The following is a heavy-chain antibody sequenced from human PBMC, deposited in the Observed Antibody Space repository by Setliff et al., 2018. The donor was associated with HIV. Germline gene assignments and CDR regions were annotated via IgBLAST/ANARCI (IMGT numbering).Heavy chain of an antibody. CDR3: AKGAGFYGDYTFDH. J-gene: IGHJ4*02. CDR2: IYSTGRT. CDR1: GPSINIHY. V-gene: IGHV4-59*11. D-gene: IGHD4-17*01. Sequence: PSETLSLTCTVSGPSINIHYWSWIRQSPRKGFEWIGYIYSTGRTNYNPSLQSRVTLSMFASRNQFSLKVTSVTAADTAVYYCAKGAGFYGDYTFDHWGQGRQVTVSS.